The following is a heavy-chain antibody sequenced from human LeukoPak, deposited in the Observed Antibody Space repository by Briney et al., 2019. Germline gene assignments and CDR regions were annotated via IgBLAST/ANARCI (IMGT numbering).Heavy chain of an antibody. CDR3: AKAMGKYYYGSGSYWGYFDY. V-gene: IGHV3-9*01. Sequence: GGSLRLSCAVSGFTFDDYAMHWVRQAPGKGLEWVSGISWNSGSIGYADSVKGRFTISRDNAKNSLYLQMNSLRAEDTAVYYCAKAMGKYYYGSGSYWGYFDYWGQGTLVTVSS. CDR2: ISWNSGSI. D-gene: IGHD3-10*01. CDR1: GFTFDDYA. J-gene: IGHJ4*02.